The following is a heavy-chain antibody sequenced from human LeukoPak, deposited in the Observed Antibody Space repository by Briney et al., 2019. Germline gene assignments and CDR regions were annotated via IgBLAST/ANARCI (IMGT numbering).Heavy chain of an antibody. CDR3: AREAGGQQLALNAFDI. D-gene: IGHD6-13*01. V-gene: IGHV3-30*03. CDR2: ISYDGSNK. Sequence: GGSLRLSCAASGFTFSSYSMNWVRQAPGKGLEWVAVISYDGSNKYYADSVKGRFTISRDNSKNTLYLQMNSLRAEDTAVYYCAREAGGQQLALNAFDIWGQGTMVTVSS. J-gene: IGHJ3*02. CDR1: GFTFSSYS.